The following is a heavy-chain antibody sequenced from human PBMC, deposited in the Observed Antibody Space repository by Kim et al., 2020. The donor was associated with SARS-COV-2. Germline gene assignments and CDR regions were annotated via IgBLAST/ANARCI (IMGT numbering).Heavy chain of an antibody. CDR3: ARVPDIV. V-gene: IGHV3-53*01. D-gene: IGHD5-12*01. CDR1: GFVVSNNY. CDR2: IYSGNST. Sequence: GGSLRLSCLVSGFVVSNNYMTWVRQAPGKGLEWVSIIYSGNSTLYADSVKGRFTISRDNSKNTLYLQMNSLRDEDTAVYYCARVPDIVGGQGTLVTVSS. J-gene: IGHJ4*02.